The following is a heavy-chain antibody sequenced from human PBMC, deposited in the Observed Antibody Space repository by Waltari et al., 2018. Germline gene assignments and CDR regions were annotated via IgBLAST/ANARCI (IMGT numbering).Heavy chain of an antibody. D-gene: IGHD6-13*01. V-gene: IGHV3-7*01. J-gene: IGHJ4*02. CDR1: GFTFSSYW. CDR2: IKQDVSEK. CDR3: ACSLGSSWYYY. Sequence: EVQLVESGGGLVQPGGSLRLSCAASGFTFSSYWMSWVRQAPGKGLEWVANIKQDVSEKSYVDSVKRRFTISRDNAKTALYRQRNSLSAADAAVYHCACSLGSSWYYYCGQGTLVTVSS.